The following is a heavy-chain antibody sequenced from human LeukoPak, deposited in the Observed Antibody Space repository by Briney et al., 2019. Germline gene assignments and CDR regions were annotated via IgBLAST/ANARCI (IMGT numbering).Heavy chain of an antibody. CDR3: ARDQSDDYSIWYYFDY. CDR2: IWYDGSNK. Sequence: GGSLRLSCAASGFTFSSYGMHWVRQAPGKGLEWVAVIWYDGSNKYYADSVKGRFTISRDNSKNTLYLQMNSLRAEDTAVYYSARDQSDDYSIWYYFDYWGQGTLVTVSS. D-gene: IGHD4-11*01. CDR1: GFTFSSYG. J-gene: IGHJ4*02. V-gene: IGHV3-33*01.